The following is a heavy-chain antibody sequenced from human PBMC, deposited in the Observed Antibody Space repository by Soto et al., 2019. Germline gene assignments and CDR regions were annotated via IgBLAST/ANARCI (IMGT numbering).Heavy chain of an antibody. V-gene: IGHV3-48*02. Sequence: EVQLVESGGGLVQPGGSLRLSCAASGFTFSSYSMNWVRQAPGKGLEWVSYISSSSSTIYYADSVKGRFTISRDNAKNSLYLQMNSLRDEDTAVYYCARNVRKVTIFGVANTYGMDVWGQGTTVTVSS. CDR1: GFTFSSYS. CDR3: ARNVRKVTIFGVANTYGMDV. CDR2: ISSSSSTI. J-gene: IGHJ6*02. D-gene: IGHD3-3*01.